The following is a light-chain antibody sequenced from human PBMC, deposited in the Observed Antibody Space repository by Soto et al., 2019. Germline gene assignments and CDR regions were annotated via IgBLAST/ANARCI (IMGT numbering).Light chain of an antibody. CDR2: HVS. V-gene: IGLV2-14*01. J-gene: IGLJ2*01. CDR3: SSYTSGCSVI. Sequence: QSALTQPASVSGSPGQSITISCTATTSDVGDYNYVSWYQQYPGKAPKPIIYHVSNRPSGVSNRFSGSKSGDTAYLTISGLQAEDEADYYCSSYTSGCSVIFGGGTKLTVL. CDR1: TSDVGDYNY.